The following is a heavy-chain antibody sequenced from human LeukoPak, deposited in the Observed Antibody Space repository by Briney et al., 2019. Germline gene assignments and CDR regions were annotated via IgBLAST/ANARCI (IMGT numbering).Heavy chain of an antibody. CDR2: IYHSGST. CDR3: ARDPGIVPAAILYYYYGMDV. J-gene: IGHJ6*02. Sequence: PSQTLSLTCAVSGGSISSSNWWSWVRQPPGKGLEWIGEIYHSGSTNYNPSLKSRVTILVDKSKNQFSLKLSSVTAADTAVYYCARDPGIVPAAILYYYYGMDVWGQGTTVTVSS. D-gene: IGHD2-2*01. V-gene: IGHV4-4*02. CDR1: GGSISSSNW.